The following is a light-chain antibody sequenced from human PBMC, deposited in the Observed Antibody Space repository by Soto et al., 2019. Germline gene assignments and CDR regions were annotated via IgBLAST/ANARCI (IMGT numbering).Light chain of an antibody. CDR1: SSDVGAYDY. CDR3: SSYTSSFTYV. V-gene: IGLV2-14*01. Sequence: QSVLTQPASVSGSPGQSITISCTGTSSDVGAYDYVSWYQQHPGKAPKLMIYDVSNRPSGVSSRFSGSKSGNTASLTISGLQAEDEADYYCSSYTSSFTYVFGTGTKLTVL. J-gene: IGLJ1*01. CDR2: DVS.